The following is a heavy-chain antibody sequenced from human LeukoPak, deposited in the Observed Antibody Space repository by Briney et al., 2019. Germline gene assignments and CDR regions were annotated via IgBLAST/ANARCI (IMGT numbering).Heavy chain of an antibody. D-gene: IGHD6-19*01. CDR2: INPDGTEQ. CDR1: GLTFNSLW. CDR3: ARDRYTSGWFDLEY. J-gene: IGHJ4*02. Sequence: GGSLRLSCAGSGLTFNSLWLSWVRQVPGKGLEWVATINPDGTEQHYVDSERGRFSISRDTVKNLLYLQVNSLRAEDTALYYCARDRYTSGWFDLEYWGQGTLVTVSS. V-gene: IGHV3-7*03.